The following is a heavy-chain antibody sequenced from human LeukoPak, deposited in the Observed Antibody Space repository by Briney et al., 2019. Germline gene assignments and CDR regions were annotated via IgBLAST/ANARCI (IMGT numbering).Heavy chain of an antibody. CDR3: ARAGHLDDAFDI. V-gene: IGHV3-13*01. CDR1: GFTFSSYD. J-gene: IGHJ3*02. CDR2: IGTAGDT. D-gene: IGHD3/OR15-3a*01. Sequence: GGSLRLSCAASGFTFSSYDMHWVRQATGKGLEWDSAIGTAGDTYYPGSVKGRFTISRENAKNSLYLQMNSLRAGDTAVYYCARAGHLDDAFDIWGQGTMVTVSS.